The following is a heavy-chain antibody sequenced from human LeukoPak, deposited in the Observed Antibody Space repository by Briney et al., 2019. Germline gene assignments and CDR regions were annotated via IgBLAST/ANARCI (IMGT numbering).Heavy chain of an antibody. CDR2: IYWDDDK. CDR1: GFSLSTSGVG. D-gene: IGHD4-17*01. V-gene: IGHV2-5*02. J-gene: IGHJ4*02. Sequence: ASGPTLVKPTQTLTLTCTFSGFSLSTSGVGVGWIRQPPGKALEWLALIYWDDDKRYSPSLKSRLTITKDTSKNQVVLTMTKMDPVDTATYYCAHATYGDSKSGFDYWGQGTLVTVSS. CDR3: AHATYGDSKSGFDY.